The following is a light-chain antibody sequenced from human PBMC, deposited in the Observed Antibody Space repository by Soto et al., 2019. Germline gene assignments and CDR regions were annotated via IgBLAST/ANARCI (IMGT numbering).Light chain of an antibody. J-gene: IGLJ2*01. Sequence: QHVLTQSPSASASLGASVKLTCTLSSGHSNYAIAWHQQQPEKGPRYLMKLNRDGSHSKGDGIPNRFPGSSSGAERYLTISSLQSEDEADYYCQTWGTGIVIFGGGTQLTVL. CDR2: LNRDGSH. CDR1: SGHSNYA. V-gene: IGLV4-69*01. CDR3: QTWGTGIVI.